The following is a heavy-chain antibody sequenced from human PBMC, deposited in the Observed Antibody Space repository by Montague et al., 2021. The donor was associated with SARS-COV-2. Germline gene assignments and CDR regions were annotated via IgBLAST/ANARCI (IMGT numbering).Heavy chain of an antibody. CDR2: TYYKSNWYN. CDR1: GDSVSNNRVA. CDR3: ARGRRAHDMDV. J-gene: IGHJ6*02. V-gene: IGHV6-1*01. Sequence: CAISGDSVSNNRVAWTWFRQSPSRGLEWLGRTYYKSNWYNDYAPSVKGRITVNPDTSKNQFSLQLNSVTPDDTAVYYCARGRRAHDMDVWGQGTLVTVSS.